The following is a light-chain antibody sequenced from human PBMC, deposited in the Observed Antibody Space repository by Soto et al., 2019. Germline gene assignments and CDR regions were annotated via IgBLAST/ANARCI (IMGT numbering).Light chain of an antibody. CDR1: QSVSSD. J-gene: IGKJ4*02. CDR3: QQRNKIPLT. Sequence: MTQSPSTLSPSIGERATLTCRAGQSVSSDLAWYQPKPGQAPRLLIYDASTWESDAPARFAGSGSGTEFTLTISSLQPEDFAVYYCQQRNKIPLTFGGGTKVDIK. V-gene: IGKV3-15*01. CDR2: DAS.